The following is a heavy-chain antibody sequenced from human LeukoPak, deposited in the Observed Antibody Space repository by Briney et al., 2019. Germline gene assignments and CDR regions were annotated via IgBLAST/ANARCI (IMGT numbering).Heavy chain of an antibody. Sequence: SETLSLTCTVSDDSISSYYWSWIRQPPGKGLEWIGYISYSGTTYYDPSLKSRAILSVDTSNNQISLRLTSVTAADTAIYYCVMYWEASSWFDPWGQGTLVTVSS. CDR2: ISYSGTT. CDR3: VMYWEASSWFDP. J-gene: IGHJ5*02. V-gene: IGHV4-59*04. CDR1: DDSISSYY. D-gene: IGHD1-26*01.